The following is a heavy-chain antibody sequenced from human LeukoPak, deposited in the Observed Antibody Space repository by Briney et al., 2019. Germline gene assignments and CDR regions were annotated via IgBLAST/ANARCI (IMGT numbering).Heavy chain of an antibody. Sequence: EASVKVSCKASGYTFTSYSMNWVRQAPGQGPEWMGIINPSDASTTYAQKFQGRVTMTRDMSTSTVYMELSSLRSEDTAVYYCARLARYSWSPISPLYYYYMDVWGKGTTVTVSS. CDR3: ARLARYSWSPISPLYYYYMDV. J-gene: IGHJ6*03. V-gene: IGHV1-46*01. D-gene: IGHD1-26*01. CDR1: GYTFTSYS. CDR2: INPSDAST.